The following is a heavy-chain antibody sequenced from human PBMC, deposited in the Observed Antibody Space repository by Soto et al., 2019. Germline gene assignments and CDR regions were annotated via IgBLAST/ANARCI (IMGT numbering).Heavy chain of an antibody. CDR3: AKLFNYQLLYHGGYYYYYMDV. CDR1: GFTFSSYA. V-gene: IGHV3-23*01. J-gene: IGHJ6*03. CDR2: ISGSGGST. Sequence: GGSLRLSCAASGFTFSSYAMSWVRQAPGKGLEWVSAISGSGGSTYYADSVKGRFTISRDNSKNTLYLQMNSLRAEDTAVYYCAKLFNYQLLYHGGYYYYYMDVWGKGTTVTVSS. D-gene: IGHD2-2*02.